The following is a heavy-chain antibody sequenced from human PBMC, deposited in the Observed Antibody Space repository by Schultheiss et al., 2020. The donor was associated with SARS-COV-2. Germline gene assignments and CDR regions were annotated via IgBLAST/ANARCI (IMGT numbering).Heavy chain of an antibody. D-gene: IGHD7-27*01. CDR2: INHSGST. Sequence: SETLSLTCAVSGYSISSGYYWSWIRQPPGKGLEWIGEINHSGSTNYNPSLKSRVTISVDTSKNQFSLKLSSVTAADTAVYYCARGQFPGDRANYYYGMDVWGQGTTVTVSS. CDR1: GYSISSGYY. CDR3: ARGQFPGDRANYYYGMDV. V-gene: IGHV4-34*01. J-gene: IGHJ6*02.